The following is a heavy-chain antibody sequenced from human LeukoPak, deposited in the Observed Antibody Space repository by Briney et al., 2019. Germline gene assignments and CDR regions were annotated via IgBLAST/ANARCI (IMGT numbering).Heavy chain of an antibody. J-gene: IGHJ5*02. D-gene: IGHD2-2*01. CDR2: IIPIFGTA. CDR1: GGTFSSYA. V-gene: IGHV1-69*13. Sequence: GASVKVSCKASGGTFSSYANSWVRQAPGQGLEWMGGIIPIFGTANYAQKFQGRVTITADESTSTAYMELSSLRSEDTAVYYCARGGYCSSTSCYESWFDPWGQGTLVTVSS. CDR3: ARGGYCSSTSCYESWFDP.